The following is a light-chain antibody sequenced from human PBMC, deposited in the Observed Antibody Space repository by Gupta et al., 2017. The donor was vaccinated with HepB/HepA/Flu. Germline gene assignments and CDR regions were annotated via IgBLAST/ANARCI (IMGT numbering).Light chain of an antibody. CDR1: SSNIGAGYD. CDR2: GNT. V-gene: IGLV1-40*01. Sequence: QSVLTQPPSVSGAPGQRVIIPCTGSSSNIGAGYDVHWYQQLPGTAPKLLSYGNTNRPSGVPDRFSGSRSGTSASLAITGLQAEDEADYYCQSYDTSLSGYVFGTGTKVTV. J-gene: IGLJ1*01. CDR3: QSYDTSLSGYV.